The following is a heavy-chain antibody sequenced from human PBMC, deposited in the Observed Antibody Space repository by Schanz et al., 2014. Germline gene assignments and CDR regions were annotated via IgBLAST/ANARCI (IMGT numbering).Heavy chain of an antibody. J-gene: IGHJ4*02. D-gene: IGHD2-8*01. V-gene: IGHV3-11*04. CDR2: ISRDGTTS. CDR3: ASLYDREYFDY. Sequence: QVQLVESGGGLVKPGGSLRLSCAASGFIFNDYYMNWIRQAPGKGLEWLSYISRDGTTSYYADSVKGRFTISRDNAKNSLYLQMNSLRAEDTAVYYCASLYDREYFDYWGQGTLVTVSS. CDR1: GFIFNDYY.